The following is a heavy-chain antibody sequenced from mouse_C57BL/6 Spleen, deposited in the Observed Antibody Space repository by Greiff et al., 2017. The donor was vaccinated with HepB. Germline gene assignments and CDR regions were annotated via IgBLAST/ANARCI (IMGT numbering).Heavy chain of an antibody. J-gene: IGHJ2*01. V-gene: IGHV1-54*01. D-gene: IGHD1-1*01. CDR3: ARGPPYYGSSYGVDY. CDR1: GYAFTNYL. Sequence: QVQLQQSGAELVRPGTSVKVSCKASGYAFTNYLIEWVKQRPGQGLEWIGVINPGSGGTNYTEKFKGKATLTADKSSSTAYMQLSSLTSEDSAVYFCARGPPYYGSSYGVDYWGQGTTLTVSS. CDR2: INPGSGGT.